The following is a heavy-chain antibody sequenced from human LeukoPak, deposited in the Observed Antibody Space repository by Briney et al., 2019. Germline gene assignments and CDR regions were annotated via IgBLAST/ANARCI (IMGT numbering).Heavy chain of an antibody. CDR3: ARHQGSNWISPFDD. V-gene: IGHV4-59*08. Sequence: SETLSLTCTVSGGSMSSYYWSWIRQPPGKGLEWIGYIYDSGSTNYNPSLKSRVTISIDTSKNQFSLKLSSVTATDTALYYCARHQGSNWISPFDDWGQGTLVTVSS. CDR1: GGSMSSYY. CDR2: IYDSGST. D-gene: IGHD1-20*01. J-gene: IGHJ4*02.